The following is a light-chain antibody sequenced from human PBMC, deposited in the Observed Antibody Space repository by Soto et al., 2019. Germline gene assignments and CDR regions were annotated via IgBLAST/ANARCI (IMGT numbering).Light chain of an antibody. V-gene: IGLV1-47*01. CDR3: AAWDDSMSGPV. J-gene: IGLJ3*02. CDR1: SSNIGSNY. CDR2: RNN. Sequence: QSVLTQPPSASGTPGQRVTISCSGSSSNIGSNYVYWYQQLPGTAPKLLIYRNNQRPSGVPDRFSGSKSGTSASLALSGLRSEDEDDYYCAAWDDSMSGPVFGGGTKLTVL.